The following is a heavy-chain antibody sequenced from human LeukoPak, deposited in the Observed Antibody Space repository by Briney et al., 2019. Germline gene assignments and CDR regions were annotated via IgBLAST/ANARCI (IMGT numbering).Heavy chain of an antibody. D-gene: IGHD6-13*01. CDR1: GFTVSSNY. CDR3: ARDISSSDAFDM. J-gene: IGHJ3*02. CDR2: TYRGGST. V-gene: IGHV3-53*01. Sequence: GGSLRLSCAASGFTVSSNYMSWVRQAPGKGLEWVSVTYRGGSTYYEDAVKGRFTVSRDNSKNTLYLQMNSLRAEDTAVYYCARDISSSDAFDMWGHGTMVIVSS.